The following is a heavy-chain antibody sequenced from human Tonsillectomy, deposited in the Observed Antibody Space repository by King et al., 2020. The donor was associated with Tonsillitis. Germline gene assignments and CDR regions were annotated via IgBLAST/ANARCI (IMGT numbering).Heavy chain of an antibody. CDR1: GGSISSSNW. V-gene: IGHV4-4*02. D-gene: IGHD3-22*01. J-gene: IGHJ4*02. CDR2: IYHSGST. Sequence: VQLQESGPGLVKPSGTLSLTCAVSGGSISSSNWWSWVRQPPGKGLEWIGEIYHSGSTNYNPSLKSRVTISVDKSKNQFSLKLSSVTAADTAVYYCARDKGWYYDSSGALPFDYWGQGTLVTVSS. CDR3: ARDKGWYYDSSGALPFDY.